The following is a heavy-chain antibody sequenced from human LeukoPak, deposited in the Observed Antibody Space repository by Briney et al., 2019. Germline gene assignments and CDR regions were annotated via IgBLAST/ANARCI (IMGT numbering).Heavy chain of an antibody. CDR3: AGESWNYYFDY. CDR2: IYYSGST. D-gene: IGHD1-7*01. Sequence: SETLSLTRTVSGGSISSGGYYWSWIRQHPGKGLEWIGYIYYSGSTYYNPSLKSRVTISVDTSKNQFSLKLSSVTAADTAVYYCAGESWNYYFDYWGQGTLVTVSS. J-gene: IGHJ4*02. CDR1: GGSISSGGYY. V-gene: IGHV4-31*03.